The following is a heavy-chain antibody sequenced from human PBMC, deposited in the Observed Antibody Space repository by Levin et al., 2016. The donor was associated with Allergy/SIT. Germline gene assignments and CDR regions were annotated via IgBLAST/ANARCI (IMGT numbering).Heavy chain of an antibody. CDR3: ARDLVLRYFDYYGMDV. V-gene: IGHV3-11*06. J-gene: IGHJ6*02. Sequence: WIRQPPGKGLEWVSYISSSSSYTNYADSVKGRFTISRDNAKNSLYLQMNSLRAEDTAVYYCARDLVLRYFDYYGMDVWGQGTTVTVSS. CDR2: ISSSSSYT. D-gene: IGHD3-9*01.